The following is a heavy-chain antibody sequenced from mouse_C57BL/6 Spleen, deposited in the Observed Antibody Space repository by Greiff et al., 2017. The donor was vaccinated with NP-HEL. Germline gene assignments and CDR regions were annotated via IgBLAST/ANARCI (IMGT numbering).Heavy chain of an antibody. CDR3: ARRDYDNWYFDV. D-gene: IGHD2-4*01. CDR1: GYAFSSYW. V-gene: IGHV1-80*01. Sequence: VQLQQSGAELVKPGASVKISCKASGYAFSSYWMNWVKQRPGKGLEWIGQIYPGDGDTNYNGKFKGKATLTADKSSSTAYMQLSSLTSEDSAVYFCARRDYDNWYFDVWGTGTTVTVSS. J-gene: IGHJ1*03. CDR2: IYPGDGDT.